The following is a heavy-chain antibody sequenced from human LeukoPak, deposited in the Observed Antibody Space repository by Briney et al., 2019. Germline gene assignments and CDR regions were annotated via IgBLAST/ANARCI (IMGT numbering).Heavy chain of an antibody. CDR2: IYGGGDT. CDR3: TRLLPSSHHFFDS. V-gene: IGHV3-53*01. D-gene: IGHD6-6*01. Sequence: GGSLRLSCAVSGFTVSNDYMSWVRQAPGKGLEWVSVIYGGGDTYYADSVRGRFTISRDNFENTLFPQMDSLRPEDTAVYYCTRLLPSSHHFFDSWGQGTLVTVSS. CDR1: GFTVSNDY. J-gene: IGHJ4*02.